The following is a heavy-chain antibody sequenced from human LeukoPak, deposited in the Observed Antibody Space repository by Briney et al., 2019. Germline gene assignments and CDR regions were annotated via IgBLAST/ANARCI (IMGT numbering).Heavy chain of an antibody. D-gene: IGHD2-15*01. J-gene: IGHJ4*02. CDR1: GGSISGSYY. V-gene: IGHV4-39*01. CDR3: ARQRGYCSGGSCYRTPHFDY. Sequence: PSETLSLTCTVSGGSISGSYYWGWIRQPPGKGLEWIGSIYYSGTTYYNPSLKSRVTISVDTSKNYFSLKLSSVTAADTAVYYCARQRGYCSGGSCYRTPHFDYWGQGTLATVSS. CDR2: IYYSGTT.